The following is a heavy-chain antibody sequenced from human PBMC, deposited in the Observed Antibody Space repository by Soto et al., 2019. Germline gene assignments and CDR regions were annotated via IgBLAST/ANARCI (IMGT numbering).Heavy chain of an antibody. J-gene: IGHJ6*02. CDR3: ARIGPLTTNYGKDV. V-gene: IGHV3-33*01. CDR1: EFTFSSHG. Sequence: QVQLVESGGGVVQPGRSLRLTCVASEFTFSSHGMHWVHQAPGKGLEWVAVIWYDGSNKYYSASVEGRFTISRDNFKNTLYMQMDSLRAEDTAVYYCARIGPLTTNYGKDVWGQGTAVAVSS. D-gene: IGHD1-1*01. CDR2: IWYDGSNK.